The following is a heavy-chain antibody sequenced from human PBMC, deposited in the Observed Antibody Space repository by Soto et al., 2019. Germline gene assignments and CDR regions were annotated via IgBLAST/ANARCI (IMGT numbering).Heavy chain of an antibody. CDR1: GFTFTNST. V-gene: IGHV1-58*01. CDR3: AAGDNNVQYYSVMAV. D-gene: IGHD1-1*01. J-gene: IGHJ6*04. CDR2: IVVGSGYT. Sequence: ASVKVSCKASGFTFTNSTVQWVRQARGERLEWIGWIVVGSGYTKYAQEFQERVAITRDMSTSTAYMDLGNLRSEDTAVYYCAAGDNNVQYYSVMAVGAKGTTVPVSS.